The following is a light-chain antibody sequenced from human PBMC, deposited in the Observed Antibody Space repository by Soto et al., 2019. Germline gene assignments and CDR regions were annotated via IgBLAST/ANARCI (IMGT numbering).Light chain of an antibody. CDR2: KAS. CDR1: QTISSW. V-gene: IGKV1-5*03. Sequence: DIQMTQSPSTLSGSVGDRVTITCRASQTISSWLAWYQQKPGKAPKLLIYKASTLKSGVPSRFSGSGSGTEFTLTISSLQPDDFATYYCQQRSNWPPTFGQGTRLEIK. J-gene: IGKJ5*01. CDR3: QQRSNWPPT.